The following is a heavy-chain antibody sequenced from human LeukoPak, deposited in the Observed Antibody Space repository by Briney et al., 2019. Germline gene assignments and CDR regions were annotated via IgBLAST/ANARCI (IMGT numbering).Heavy chain of an antibody. J-gene: IGHJ4*02. Sequence: SETLSLTCTVSGGSISSYYWSWIRQPPGKGLEWIGEINHSGSTNYNPSLKSRVTISVDTSKNQFSLKLSSVTAADTAVYYCARASFPYDYVWGSYRYTPPYFDYWGQGTLVTVSS. V-gene: IGHV4-34*01. CDR3: ARASFPYDYVWGSYRYTPPYFDY. CDR1: GGSISSYY. D-gene: IGHD3-16*02. CDR2: INHSGST.